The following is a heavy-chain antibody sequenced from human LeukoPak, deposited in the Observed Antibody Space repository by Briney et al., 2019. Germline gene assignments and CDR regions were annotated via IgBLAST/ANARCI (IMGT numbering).Heavy chain of an antibody. CDR2: ISYDGSNK. J-gene: IGHJ4*02. CDR1: GFTFSSYA. Sequence: PGGSLRLSCAASGFTFSSYAMHWVRQAPGKGLEWVAVISYDGSNKYHADSVKGRFTISRDNSKNTLYLQMNSLRAEDTAVYYCARLPAIPDYWGQGTLVTVSS. V-gene: IGHV3-30-3*01. D-gene: IGHD2-2*01. CDR3: ARLPAIPDY.